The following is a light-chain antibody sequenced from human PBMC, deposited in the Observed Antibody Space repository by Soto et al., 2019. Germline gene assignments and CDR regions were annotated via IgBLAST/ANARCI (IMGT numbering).Light chain of an antibody. Sequence: DIQMTQSPSSLSASVGDRVTITCRASKGITDYLAWYQQKPGQVPNLLIYAASTLQSGVPSRFSGSGSGTDFTLTITGLQPEDVATYYCQNYNSAPWTFGQGTKVEIK. CDR1: KGITDY. J-gene: IGKJ1*01. CDR2: AAS. CDR3: QNYNSAPWT. V-gene: IGKV1-27*01.